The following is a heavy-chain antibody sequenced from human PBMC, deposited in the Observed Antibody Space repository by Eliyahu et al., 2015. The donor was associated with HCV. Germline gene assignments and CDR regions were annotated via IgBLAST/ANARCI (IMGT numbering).Heavy chain of an antibody. Sequence: EVQLVESGGGLVQPGGSLRLSCAASGFTVSSNYMSWVRQAPGKGLEWVSVIYSGGSTYYADSVKGRFTISRDNSKNTLYLQMNSLRAEDTAVYYCARDVGSGWLNWFDPWGQGTLVTVSS. CDR2: IYSGGST. D-gene: IGHD6-19*01. J-gene: IGHJ5*02. CDR3: ARDVGSGWLNWFDP. V-gene: IGHV3-66*01. CDR1: GFTVSSNY.